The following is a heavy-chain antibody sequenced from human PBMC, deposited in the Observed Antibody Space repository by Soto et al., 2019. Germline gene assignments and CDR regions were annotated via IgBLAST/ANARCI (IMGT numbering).Heavy chain of an antibody. D-gene: IGHD2-15*01. CDR1: GFTFSSYG. CDR3: AKCSGGSCLNWFDP. CDR2: ISYDGSNK. Sequence: GGSLRLSCAASGFTFSSYGMHWVRQGPGKGLEWVAVISYDGSNKYYADSVKGRFTISRDNSKNTLYLQMNSLRAEDTAVYYCAKCSGGSCLNWFDPWGQGTLVTVSS. J-gene: IGHJ5*02. V-gene: IGHV3-30*18.